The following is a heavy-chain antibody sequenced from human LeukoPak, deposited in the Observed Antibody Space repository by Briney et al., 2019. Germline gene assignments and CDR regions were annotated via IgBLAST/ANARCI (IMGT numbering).Heavy chain of an antibody. J-gene: IGHJ4*02. CDR3: ARGTSSWHFFGYYFDY. D-gene: IGHD6-13*01. Sequence: SETLSLTCTVSGGSISSYYWSWIRQPPGKGLEWIGYIYYSGSTNYNPSLKSRVTISVDTSKNQFSLKLSSVTAADTAMYYCARGTSSWHFFGYYFDYWGQGTLVTVSS. CDR1: GGSISSYY. CDR2: IYYSGST. V-gene: IGHV4-59*01.